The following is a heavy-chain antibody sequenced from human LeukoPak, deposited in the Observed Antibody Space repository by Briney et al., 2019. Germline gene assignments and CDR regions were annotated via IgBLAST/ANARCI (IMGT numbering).Heavy chain of an antibody. Sequence: AGGSLRLSCAASGFTFSSYAMSWVRQAPGKGLEWVSVIYSGGSTYYADSVKGRFTISRDSSKSTLYLQMNSLRAEDTAVYYCARDPSLYYFDYWGQGTLVTVSS. CDR3: ARDPSLYYFDY. CDR1: GFTFSSYA. CDR2: IYSGGST. J-gene: IGHJ4*02. V-gene: IGHV3-66*01.